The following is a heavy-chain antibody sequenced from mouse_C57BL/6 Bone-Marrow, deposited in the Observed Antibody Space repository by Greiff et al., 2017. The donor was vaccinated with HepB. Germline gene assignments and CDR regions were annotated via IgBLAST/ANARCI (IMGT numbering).Heavy chain of an antibody. CDR2: IDPSDSYT. CDR1: GYTFTSYW. J-gene: IGHJ1*03. D-gene: IGHD2-5*01. V-gene: IGHV1-59*01. Sequence: QVQLKQPGAELVRPGTSVKLSCKASGYTFTSYWMHWVKQRPGQGLEWIGVIDPSDSYTNYNQKFKGKATLTVDTSSSTAYMQLSSLTSEDSAVYYCARKKAYYSNPWYFDVWGTGTTVTVSS. CDR3: ARKKAYYSNPWYFDV.